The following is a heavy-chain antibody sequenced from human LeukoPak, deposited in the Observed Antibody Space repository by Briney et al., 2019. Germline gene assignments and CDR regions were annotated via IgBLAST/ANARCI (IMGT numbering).Heavy chain of an antibody. V-gene: IGHV1-3*01. J-gene: IGHJ6*04. CDR3: ARGLGGRRAYYYYGMDV. CDR2: INAGNGNT. Sequence: ASVKVSCKASGYTFTSYAMHWVRQAPGQRLEWMGWINAGNGNTKYSQKFQGRVTITRDTSASTAYMELSSLRSEDTAVYYCARGLGGRRAYYYYGMDVWGKGTTVTVSS. CDR1: GYTFTSYA. D-gene: IGHD3-16*01.